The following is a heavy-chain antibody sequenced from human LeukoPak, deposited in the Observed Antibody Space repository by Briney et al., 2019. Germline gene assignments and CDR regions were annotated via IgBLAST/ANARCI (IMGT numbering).Heavy chain of an antibody. D-gene: IGHD3-3*01. CDR1: GFIFSSYW. J-gene: IGHJ4*02. CDR3: ARHVRFEGVDY. CDR2: IKQDGSEK. Sequence: GGSLRLSCAASGFIFSSYWMSWVRQAPGKGLEWVANIKQDGSEKYYVDSVKGRFTISRDNAKNSLFLQMNSLRAEDTAVYYCARHVRFEGVDYWGQGTLVTVSS. V-gene: IGHV3-7*01.